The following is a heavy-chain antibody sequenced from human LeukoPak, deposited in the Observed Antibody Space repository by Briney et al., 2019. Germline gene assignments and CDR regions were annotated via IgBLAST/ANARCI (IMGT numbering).Heavy chain of an antibody. CDR2: ISAYNGNT. V-gene: IGHV1-18*01. CDR1: GYTFTSYG. D-gene: IGHD5-18*01. Sequence: XSVKVSCKASGYTFTSYGISWVRQAPGQGLEWMGWISAYNGNTNYAQKLQGRVTMTTDTSTSTAYMELRSLRSDDTAVYYCARDLYSYGSLYYFDYWGQGTLVTVSS. J-gene: IGHJ4*02. CDR3: ARDLYSYGSLYYFDY.